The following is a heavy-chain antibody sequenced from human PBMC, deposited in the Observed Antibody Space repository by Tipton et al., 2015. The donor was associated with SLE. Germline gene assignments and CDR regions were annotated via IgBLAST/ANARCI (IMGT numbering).Heavy chain of an antibody. CDR1: GESFSGYY. CDR3: AAPGVRGVQYFQH. CDR2: INHSAGT. J-gene: IGHJ1*01. D-gene: IGHD3-10*01. Sequence: TLSLTCAVSGESFSGYYWSWIRQPPGKGLEWIGEINHSAGTNYNPSLKSRVTISVDTSKNQFSLKLTSVTAADTAVYYCAAPGVRGVQYFQHWGQGALVTVSS. V-gene: IGHV4-34*01.